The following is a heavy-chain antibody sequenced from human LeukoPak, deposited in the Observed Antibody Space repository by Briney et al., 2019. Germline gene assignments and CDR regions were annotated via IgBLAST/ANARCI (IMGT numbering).Heavy chain of an antibody. CDR1: GGSVSSSSYY. CDR2: IYYSGST. CDR3: ARGFCSGGSCYPFDY. D-gene: IGHD2-15*01. V-gene: IGHV4-39*01. J-gene: IGHJ4*02. Sequence: PSETLSLTCTVSGGSVSSSSYYWGWLRQPPGKGLEWIGSIYYSGSTSYNPSLKSRVTISVDTSKNQFSLKLSSVTAADTAVYYCARGFCSGGSCYPFDYWGQGTLVTVSS.